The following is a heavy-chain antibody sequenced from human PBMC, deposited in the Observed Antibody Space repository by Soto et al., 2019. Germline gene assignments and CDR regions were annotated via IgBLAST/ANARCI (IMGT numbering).Heavy chain of an antibody. V-gene: IGHV1-3*01. CDR1: GYTFTSYA. Sequence: ASVKVSCKASGYTFTSYAMHWVRQAPGQRLEWMGWINAGNGNTKYSQRFQGRVTITRDTSASTAYMELSSLRSEDTAVYYCARGRYYDFWSGHKSRWFDTWGQGTLVTVSS. CDR2: INAGNGNT. CDR3: ARGRYYDFWSGHKSRWFDT. D-gene: IGHD3-3*01. J-gene: IGHJ5*02.